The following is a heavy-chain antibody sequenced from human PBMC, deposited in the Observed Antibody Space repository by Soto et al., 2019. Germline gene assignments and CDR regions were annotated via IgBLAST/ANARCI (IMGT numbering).Heavy chain of an antibody. CDR3: VREDILGARSFDY. CDR2: ISSLSSPR. CDR1: GFTFGGYS. V-gene: IGHV3-48*02. Sequence: GGSLRLSCAASGFTFGGYSMNWVRQAPGKGLEWISYISSLSSPRYYAESVEGRFIISRNNAKNSLYLQVNSLRDEDTAVYFCVREDILGARSFDYWGQGTRVTVSS. J-gene: IGHJ4*02. D-gene: IGHD1-26*01.